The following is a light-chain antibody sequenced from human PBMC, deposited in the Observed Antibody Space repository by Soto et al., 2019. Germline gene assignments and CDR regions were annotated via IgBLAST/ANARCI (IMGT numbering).Light chain of an antibody. CDR1: QSVSNNY. CDR2: GAS. J-gene: IGKJ1*01. Sequence: EIVLTQSPGTLSLSPGERATLSCRASQSVSNNYLAWYQQKPGQAPRLLIYGASHRAAGIPARFSGSGFGTDFTLTISSLQPDDFATYYCQQFNTSPWTFGQGTKVDIK. CDR3: QQFNTSPWT. V-gene: IGKV3-20*01.